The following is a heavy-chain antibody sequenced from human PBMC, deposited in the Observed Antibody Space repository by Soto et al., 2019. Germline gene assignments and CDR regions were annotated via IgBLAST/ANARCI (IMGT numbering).Heavy chain of an antibody. D-gene: IGHD2-2*01. CDR3: ARVPPDQLLLFDY. J-gene: IGHJ4*02. V-gene: IGHV1-8*01. CDR2: MNPNSGNT. Sequence: QVQLVQSGAEVKKPGASVKVSCKASGYTFTSYDINWVRQATGQGLEWVGWMNPNSGNTGYAQKFQGRVTMTRKTSISTAYMELSSLRSEDTAVYYCARVPPDQLLLFDYWGQGTLVTVSS. CDR1: GYTFTSYD.